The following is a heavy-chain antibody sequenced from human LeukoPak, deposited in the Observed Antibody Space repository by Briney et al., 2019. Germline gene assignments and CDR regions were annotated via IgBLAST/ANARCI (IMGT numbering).Heavy chain of an antibody. Sequence: GASVKVSCKASGGTFSSYAISWVRQAPGQGLEWMGGIIPIFGTANYAQKFQGRVTITTDESTSTAYMELSSLRSEDTAVYYCARVFMGYDYGDYGDFGWFDPWGQGTLVTVSS. CDR3: ARVFMGYDYGDYGDFGWFDP. J-gene: IGHJ5*02. V-gene: IGHV1-69*05. D-gene: IGHD4-17*01. CDR2: IIPIFGTA. CDR1: GGTFSSYA.